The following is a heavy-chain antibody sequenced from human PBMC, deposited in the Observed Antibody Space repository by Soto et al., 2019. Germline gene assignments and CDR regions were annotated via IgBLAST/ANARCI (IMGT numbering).Heavy chain of an antibody. CDR2: IGRRSDI. D-gene: IGHD2-21*02. Sequence: GSLRLSCEASGFSISTYSMHWVRQAPGKGLEWVSSIGRRSDIYYADSVRGRFTISRDNAKNSVSLQMNSLRDEDTDVYYCAREETAWTPPYGLDVWGQGTTVTVSS. V-gene: IGHV3-21*01. J-gene: IGHJ6*02. CDR3: AREETAWTPPYGLDV. CDR1: GFSISTYS.